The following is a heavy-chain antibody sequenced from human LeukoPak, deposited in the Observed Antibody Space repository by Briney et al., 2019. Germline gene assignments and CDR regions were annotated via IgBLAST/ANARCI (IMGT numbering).Heavy chain of an antibody. V-gene: IGHV4-34*01. CDR1: GGSFSGYY. D-gene: IGHD3-10*01. J-gene: IGHJ5*02. CDR2: INHSGST. CDR3: ASLEGRVRNWFDP. Sequence: SETLSLTCAVYGGSFSGYYWSWIRQPPGKGLEWIGEINHSGSTNHNPSLKSRVTISVDTSKNQFSLKLSSVTAADTAVYYCASLEGRVRNWFDPWGQGTLVTVSS.